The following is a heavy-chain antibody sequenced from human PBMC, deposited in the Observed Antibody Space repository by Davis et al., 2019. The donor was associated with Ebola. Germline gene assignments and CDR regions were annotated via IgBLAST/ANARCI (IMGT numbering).Heavy chain of an antibody. J-gene: IGHJ5*02. Sequence: GESLKISCAASGFTFSSYAMSWVRHAPGKGLEWVSAISGSGGSTYYADSVKGRFTISRDNSKNTLYLQMNSLRAEDTAVYYCAGYIVLMVYADWFDPWGQGTLVTVSS. CDR2: ISGSGGST. D-gene: IGHD2-8*01. CDR3: AGYIVLMVYADWFDP. CDR1: GFTFSSYA. V-gene: IGHV3-23*01.